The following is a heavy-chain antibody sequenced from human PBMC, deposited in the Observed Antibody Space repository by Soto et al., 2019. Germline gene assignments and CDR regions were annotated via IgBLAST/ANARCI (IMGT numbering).Heavy chain of an antibody. CDR2: ISGSGGST. V-gene: IGHV3-23*01. CDR3: AKDMAGERIGVVTDYYYGMDV. D-gene: IGHD2-21*02. J-gene: IGHJ6*02. Sequence: GGSLRLSCAASGFTFSSYAMSWVRQAPGKGLEWVSAISGSGGSTYYADSVKGRFTISRDNSKNTLYLQMNSLRAEDTAVYYCAKDMAGERIGVVTDYYYGMDVWGQGTTVTVSS. CDR1: GFTFSSYA.